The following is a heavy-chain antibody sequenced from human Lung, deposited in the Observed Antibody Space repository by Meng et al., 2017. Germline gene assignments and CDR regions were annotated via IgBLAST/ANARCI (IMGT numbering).Heavy chain of an antibody. V-gene: IGHV4-34*01. Sequence: VQLPQGGAGLLNPSETLSLTCVVSGVSFSDYYWSWIRQPPGKGLEWIGEINHSGSTNYNPSLESRATISIDTSQNNLSLKLSSVTAADSAVYYCARGPTTMAHDFDYWGQGTLVTVSS. D-gene: IGHD4-11*01. CDR1: GVSFSDYY. J-gene: IGHJ4*02. CDR3: ARGPTTMAHDFDY. CDR2: INHSGST.